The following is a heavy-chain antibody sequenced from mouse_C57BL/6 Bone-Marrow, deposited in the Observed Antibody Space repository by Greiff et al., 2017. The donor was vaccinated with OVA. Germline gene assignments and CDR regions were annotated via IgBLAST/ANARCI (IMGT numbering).Heavy chain of an antibody. CDR2: INPGSGGT. V-gene: IGHV1-80*01. J-gene: IGHJ1*03. CDR3: ARPYDGYFHWYFDV. CDR1: GYAFSSYW. Sequence: VQLQQSGAELVKPGASVKISCKASGYAFSSYWMNWVKQRPGQGLEWIGVINPGSGGTNYNEKFKGKATLTADKSSSTAYMQLSSLTSEDSAVYFCARPYDGYFHWYFDVWGTGTTVTVSS. D-gene: IGHD2-3*01.